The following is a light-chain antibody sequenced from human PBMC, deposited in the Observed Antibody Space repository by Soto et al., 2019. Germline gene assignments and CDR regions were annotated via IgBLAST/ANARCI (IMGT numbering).Light chain of an antibody. V-gene: IGKV1-27*01. Sequence: DIQVTQSPASLSASVGDRITITCRTSQVITNGLAWYQQKPGKPPKLLISSASTLESGVPSRFSGSGFGTEFTLTISNLQPEDFATYYCQKYNSLPPTFGGGTKVEIK. CDR1: QVITNG. CDR2: SAS. J-gene: IGKJ4*01. CDR3: QKYNSLPPT.